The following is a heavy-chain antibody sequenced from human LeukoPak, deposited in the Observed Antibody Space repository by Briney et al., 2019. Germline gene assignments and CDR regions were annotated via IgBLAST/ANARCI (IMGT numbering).Heavy chain of an antibody. CDR1: EFTFSSYW. CDR3: ARGGYFDWLFPFDY. J-gene: IGHJ4*02. CDR2: IKQDGGEE. D-gene: IGHD3-9*01. V-gene: IGHV3-7*04. Sequence: PGGSLRLSCAASEFTFSSYWMSWVRQAPGKGLERVANIKQDGGEEYYVDSVKGRFTISRDNAKNSLYLQMNSLRAEDTAVYYCARGGYFDWLFPFDYWGQGTLVTVSS.